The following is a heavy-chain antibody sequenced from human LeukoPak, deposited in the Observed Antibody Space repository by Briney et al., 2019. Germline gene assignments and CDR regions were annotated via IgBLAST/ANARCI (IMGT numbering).Heavy chain of an antibody. CDR3: ARHGGTRITLVEVYYFDY. CDR2: VYYTGGT. Sequence: SGTLSLTCAVSGDSISSSIWWAWIRQPPEKGLEWIGSVYYTGGTNYSPSLKSRVTISVDTSKNQFSLKLSSVTAADTAVYYCARHGGTRITLVEVYYFDYWGQGALVTVSS. D-gene: IGHD4-11*01. J-gene: IGHJ4*02. V-gene: IGHV4-39*01. CDR1: GDSISSSIW.